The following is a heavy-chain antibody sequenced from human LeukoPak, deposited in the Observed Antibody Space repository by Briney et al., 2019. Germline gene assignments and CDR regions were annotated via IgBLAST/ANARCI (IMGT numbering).Heavy chain of an antibody. CDR1: GFTFSSYW. D-gene: IGHD2-8*01. CDR2: INSDGSST. V-gene: IGHV3-74*01. CDR3: ARVGYATTSYNWFDP. J-gene: IGHJ5*02. Sequence: GGSLRLSCAASGFTFSSYWMHWVRHAPGRGLVWVSRINSDGSSTSYADSVKGRFTISRDNAKNTLYLQMNSLRAEDTAVYYCARVGYATTSYNWFDPWGQGTLVTVSS.